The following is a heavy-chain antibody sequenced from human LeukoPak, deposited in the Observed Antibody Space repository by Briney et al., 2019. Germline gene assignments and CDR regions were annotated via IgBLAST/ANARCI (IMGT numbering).Heavy chain of an antibody. J-gene: IGHJ4*02. Sequence: GGSLRLSCAASGFTFSSYAMHWVRQAPGKGLEWVAVISYDGSNKYYADSVKGRFTISRDNSKNTLYLQMNSLRAEDTAVYYCAGSSSSRKWYFDYWGQGTLVTVCS. CDR2: ISYDGSNK. CDR1: GFTFSSYA. CDR3: AGSSSSRKWYFDY. V-gene: IGHV3-30-3*01. D-gene: IGHD6-6*01.